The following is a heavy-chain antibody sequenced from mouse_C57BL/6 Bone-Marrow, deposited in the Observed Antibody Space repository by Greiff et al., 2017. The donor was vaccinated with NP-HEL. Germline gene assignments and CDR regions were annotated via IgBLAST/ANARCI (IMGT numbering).Heavy chain of an antibody. V-gene: IGHV1-55*01. CDR2: IYPGSGST. CDR1: GYTFTSYW. J-gene: IGHJ1*03. CDR3: ARTGGSSPYWYFDV. D-gene: IGHD1-1*01. Sequence: QVQLQQPGAELVKPGASVKMSCKASGYTFTSYWITWVKQRPGQGLEWIGDIYPGSGSTNYNEKFKSKATLTVDTSSSTAYMQLSSLTSEDSAVYYCARTGGSSPYWYFDVWGTGTTVTVSS.